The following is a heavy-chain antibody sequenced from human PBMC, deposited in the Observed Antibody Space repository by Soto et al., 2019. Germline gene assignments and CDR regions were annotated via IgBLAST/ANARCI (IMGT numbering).Heavy chain of an antibody. CDR2: ISGSGGST. D-gene: IGHD3-10*01. Sequence: PGGSLRLSCAASGFTFSNYAMTWVRQAPGKGLEWVSAISGSGGSTYFADYVKGRFTISRDNSKNTLYLQVNSLRAEDTAVYYCAKPGGSGSYRYYYYGLDVWGQGTTVTVSS. J-gene: IGHJ6*02. CDR3: AKPGGSGSYRYYYYGLDV. CDR1: GFTFSNYA. V-gene: IGHV3-23*01.